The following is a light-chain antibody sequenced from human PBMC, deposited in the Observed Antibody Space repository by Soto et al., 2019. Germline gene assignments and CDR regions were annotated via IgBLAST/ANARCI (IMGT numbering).Light chain of an antibody. J-gene: IGLJ2*01. CDR3: SSFAGNNNLV. CDR2: EVS. V-gene: IGLV2-8*01. Sequence: QSVLTQPPSASGSPGQSVTISCTGTSSDVGGYNYVSWYQQHPGKAPKLTISEVSKRPSGVPDRFSGSKSGNTASLTVSGLQAEDEADYYCSSFAGNNNLVFGGGTKLTVL. CDR1: SSDVGGYNY.